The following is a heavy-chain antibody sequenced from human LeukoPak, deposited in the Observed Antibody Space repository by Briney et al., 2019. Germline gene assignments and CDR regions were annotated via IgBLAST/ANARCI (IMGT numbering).Heavy chain of an antibody. V-gene: IGHV4-39*01. CDR1: GGSISSSSYY. J-gene: IGHJ6*02. CDR3: AIQTPALRYYGMDV. CDR2: IYYSGST. D-gene: IGHD3-10*01. Sequence: SETLSLTCTVSGGSISSSSYYWGWIRQPPGKGLEWIGSIYYSGSTYYNPSLKSRVTIPVDTSKNQFSLKLSSVTAADTAVYYCAIQTPALRYYGMDVWGQGTTVTVSS.